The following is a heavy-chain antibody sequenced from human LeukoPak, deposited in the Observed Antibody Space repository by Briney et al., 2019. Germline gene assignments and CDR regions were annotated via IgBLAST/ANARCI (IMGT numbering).Heavy chain of an antibody. CDR3: AARYASGRHYYGMDV. J-gene: IGHJ6*02. CDR1: GFTFSSYS. V-gene: IGHV3-21*04. D-gene: IGHD3-10*01. Sequence: GGSLRLSCAASGFTFSSYSMNWVRQAPGKGLEWVSSISSSSSYIYYADSVKGRFTISRDNAKNTLYLQMNSLRAEDTAVYYWAARYASGRHYYGMDVWGQGTTVTVSS. CDR2: ISSSSSYI.